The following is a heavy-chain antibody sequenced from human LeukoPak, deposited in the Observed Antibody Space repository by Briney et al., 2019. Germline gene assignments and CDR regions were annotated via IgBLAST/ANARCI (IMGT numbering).Heavy chain of an antibody. D-gene: IGHD2-2*01. J-gene: IGHJ5*02. V-gene: IGHV4-39*01. CDR1: GGSISSSSYY. Sequence: SETLSLTCTVSGGSISSSSYYWGWIRQPPGKGLEWIGSIYYSGSTYYNPSLKSPVTISVDTSKNQFSLKLSSVTAADTAVYYCASGVDCSSTSCYLNWFDPWGQGTLVTVSS. CDR3: ASGVDCSSTSCYLNWFDP. CDR2: IYYSGST.